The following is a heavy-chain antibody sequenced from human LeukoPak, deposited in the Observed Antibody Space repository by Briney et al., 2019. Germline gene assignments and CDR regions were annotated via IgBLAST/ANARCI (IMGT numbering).Heavy chain of an antibody. CDR3: ARLIAIFGVVIIYYYYGMDV. Sequence: QPGGSLRLSCAASGFTFSSYAMHWVRQAPGKGLEWVAVISYDGSNKYYADSVKGRFTISRDNSKNTLYLQMNSLRAEDTAVYYCARLIAIFGVVIIYYYYGMDVWGQGTTVTVSS. D-gene: IGHD3-3*01. CDR1: GFTFSSYA. CDR2: ISYDGSNK. J-gene: IGHJ6*02. V-gene: IGHV3-30-3*01.